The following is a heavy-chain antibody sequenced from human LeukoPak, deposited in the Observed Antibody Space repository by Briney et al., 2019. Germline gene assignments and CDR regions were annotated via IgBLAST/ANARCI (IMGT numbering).Heavy chain of an antibody. CDR1: GGSVSSSSHY. CDR2: IHHSGST. CDR3: ARLSVGLPADY. J-gene: IGHJ4*02. D-gene: IGHD1-26*01. V-gene: IGHV4-39*01. Sequence: SETLSLTCTVSGGSVSSSSHYWGWIRQPPGKGLEWIGCIHHSGSTYYNPSLQSRLTISVDTSKSQFSLELNSVTAADTAVYYCARLSVGLPADYWGQGTLVTVSS.